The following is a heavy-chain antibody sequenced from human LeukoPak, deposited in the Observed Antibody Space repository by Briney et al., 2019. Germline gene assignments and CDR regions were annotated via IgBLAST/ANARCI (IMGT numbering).Heavy chain of an antibody. D-gene: IGHD2-15*01. Sequence: PGRSLRLSCAASGFTFDDYAMHWVRQAPGKGLEWVSGISWNSGSIGYADSVKGRFTISRDNAKNSLYLQMNSLRAEDTALYYCAKEEGWRLSEYYFDYWGQGTLVTVSS. CDR1: GFTFDDYA. V-gene: IGHV3-9*01. J-gene: IGHJ4*02. CDR2: ISWNSGSI. CDR3: AKEEGWRLSEYYFDY.